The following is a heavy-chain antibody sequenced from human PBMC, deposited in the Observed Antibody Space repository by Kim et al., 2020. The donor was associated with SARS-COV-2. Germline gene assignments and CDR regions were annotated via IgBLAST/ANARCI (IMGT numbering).Heavy chain of an antibody. CDR3: AKSGQLVY. D-gene: IGHD5-12*01. V-gene: IGHV3-23*01. CDR1: GFTFSNSP. Sequence: GGSLRLSCAASGFTFSNSPMSWVRQAPGKGLEWVSLIDGRGATTYYPGSVKGRFTISRDNSKNTLYLQMNNLRAEDTAVYFCAKSGQLVYWGQGTLVTVSS. CDR2: IDGRGATT. J-gene: IGHJ4*02.